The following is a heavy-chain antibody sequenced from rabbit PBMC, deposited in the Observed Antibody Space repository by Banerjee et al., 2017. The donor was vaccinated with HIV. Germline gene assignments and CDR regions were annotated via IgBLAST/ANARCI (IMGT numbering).Heavy chain of an antibody. CDR1: GFSFSSSYW. D-gene: IGHD7-1*01. J-gene: IGHJ6*01. Sequence: EESGGGLVQPEGSLTLTCTASGFSFSSSYWICWVRQAPGKGLEWIACIYTGSVGTYYASWAKGRFTISKASSTTVTLQMTSLTAADTATYFCARDRDTGTVYYFDLWGPGTLVTVS. V-gene: IGHV1S45*01. CDR3: ARDRDTGTVYYFDL. CDR2: IYTGSVGT.